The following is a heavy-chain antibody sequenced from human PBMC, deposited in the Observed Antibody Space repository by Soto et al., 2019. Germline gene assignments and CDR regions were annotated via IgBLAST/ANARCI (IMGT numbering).Heavy chain of an antibody. D-gene: IGHD2-15*01. CDR3: ARAGGRPYYYSGMDV. CDR1: AGTFNNYA. V-gene: IGHV1-69*06. Sequence: QEQLVQSGPEVKKPGSSVTVSCKASAGTFNNYAICWVRQAPGQGLEWMGGTIPLFSTSSYAQKFQGRVTITADTSTSTAYMEMRHLKSEDTALYYWARAGGRPYYYSGMDVSGPGPRVTV. J-gene: IGHJ6*02. CDR2: TIPLFSTS.